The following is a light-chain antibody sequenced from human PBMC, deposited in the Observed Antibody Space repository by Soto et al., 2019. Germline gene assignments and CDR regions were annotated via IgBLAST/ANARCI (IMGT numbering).Light chain of an antibody. CDR2: ADS. CDR3: HVWDSSSEHV. CDR1: NIGRKS. V-gene: IGLV3-21*02. J-gene: IGLJ1*01. Sequence: YELTQPPAVSVAPGQTARITGGGNNIGRKSVHWYQQKPGQAPGLVVDADSDRPSGIPERFSGSTSGNTATLTISRVEAGDEADYFCHVWDSSSEHVFGTGTKVTVL.